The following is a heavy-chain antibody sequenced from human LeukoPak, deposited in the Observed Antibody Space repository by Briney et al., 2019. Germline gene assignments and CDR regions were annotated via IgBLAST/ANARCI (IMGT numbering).Heavy chain of an antibody. D-gene: IGHD2-2*01. CDR1: GFTFSSYA. CDR3: AKESRYCSSTSCYNDY. V-gene: IGHV3-23*01. J-gene: IGHJ4*02. CDR2: ISGSGGYT. Sequence: GGSLRLSCAASGFTFSSYAMSWVCQAPGKGLEWVSTISGSGGYTYYADSVKGRFTISRDNSKNTLYLQMNSLRAEDTAIYYCAKESRYCSSTSCYNDYWGQGTLVTVSS.